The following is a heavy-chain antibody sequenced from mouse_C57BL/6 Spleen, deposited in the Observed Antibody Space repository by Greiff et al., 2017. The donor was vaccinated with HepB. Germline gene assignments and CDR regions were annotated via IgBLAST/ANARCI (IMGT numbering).Heavy chain of an antibody. CDR1: GYTFTDYY. CDR3: AIYYSNPHYYAMDY. V-gene: IGHV1-19*01. D-gene: IGHD2-5*01. CDR2: INPYNGGT. J-gene: IGHJ4*01. Sequence: EVQLQQSGPVLVKPGASVKMSCKASGYTFTDYYMNWVKQSHGKSLEWIGVINPYNGGTSYNQKFKGKATLTVDKSSSTAYMELNSLTSEDSAVYYCAIYYSNPHYYAMDYWGQGTSVTVSS.